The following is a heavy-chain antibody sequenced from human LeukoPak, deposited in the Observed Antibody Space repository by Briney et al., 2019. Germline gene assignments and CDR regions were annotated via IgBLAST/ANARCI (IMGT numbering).Heavy chain of an antibody. CDR3: ASAISIVVVPADIDY. D-gene: IGHD2-2*01. J-gene: IGHJ4*02. CDR1: GFTFSSYA. CDR2: ISGSGGST. Sequence: PGGSLRLSCVASGFTFSSYAMSWVRQAPGKGLEWVSAISGSGGSTYYADSVKGRFNISRHNSKNTLYLQMNSLRAEDTAVYYCASAISIVVVPADIDYWGQGTLVTVSS. V-gene: IGHV3-23*01.